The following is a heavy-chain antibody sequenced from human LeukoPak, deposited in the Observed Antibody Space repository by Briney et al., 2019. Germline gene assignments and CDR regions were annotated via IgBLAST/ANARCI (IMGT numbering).Heavy chain of an antibody. Sequence: GASVKVSCKASGYTFTSYGISWVRQAPGQGLEWMGIINPSGGSTSYAQKFQGRVTMTRDTSTSTVYMELSSLRSEDTAVYYCATERVEMWLVPGYWGQGTLVTVSS. J-gene: IGHJ4*02. D-gene: IGHD6-19*01. V-gene: IGHV1-46*01. CDR3: ATERVEMWLVPGY. CDR1: GYTFTSYG. CDR2: INPSGGST.